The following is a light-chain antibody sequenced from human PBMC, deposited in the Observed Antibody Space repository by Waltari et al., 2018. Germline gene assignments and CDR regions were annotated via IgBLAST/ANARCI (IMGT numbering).Light chain of an antibody. Sequence: DIVLTQSPGTLSLSPGERANLSCRASQSVSSSYLAWYQQKPGQAPRRLIYGASSRATGIPDRFSGSGSGKDFTLTISRLEPEDFAVYYCQHYDTSPPTYTFGQGTKLEIK. CDR1: QSVSSSY. CDR3: QHYDTSPPTYT. CDR2: GAS. V-gene: IGKV3-20*01. J-gene: IGKJ2*01.